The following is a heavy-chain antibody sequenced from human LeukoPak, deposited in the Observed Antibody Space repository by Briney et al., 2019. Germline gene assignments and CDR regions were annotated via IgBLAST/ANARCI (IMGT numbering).Heavy chain of an antibody. D-gene: IGHD3-10*01. V-gene: IGHV3-7*01. CDR1: GFTFSSSW. CDR2: IKPDGSAI. Sequence: GGSLRLSCAASGFTFSSSWMSWVRQAPGKGLEWVANIKPDGSAIYCVDSVTGRFTISRDNAKNSLYLQMNSLRAEDTAVYYCSEGNYFDYWGQGTLVTVSS. J-gene: IGHJ4*02. CDR3: SEGNYFDY.